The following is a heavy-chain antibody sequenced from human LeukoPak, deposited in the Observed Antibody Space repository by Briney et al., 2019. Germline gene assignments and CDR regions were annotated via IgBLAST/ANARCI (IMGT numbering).Heavy chain of an antibody. CDR1: GYIFTGYY. CDR3: ARDQLWFGDLFDY. D-gene: IGHD3-10*01. J-gene: IGHJ4*02. CDR2: INPNSGGT. V-gene: IGHV1-2*02. Sequence: ASVKVSCKASGYIFTGYYIHWVRQAPGQGLEWMGWINPNSGGTNYAQKFQGRVTMTRDTSISTAYMELSGLRSDDTAVYYCARDQLWFGDLFDYWGQGTLVTVSS.